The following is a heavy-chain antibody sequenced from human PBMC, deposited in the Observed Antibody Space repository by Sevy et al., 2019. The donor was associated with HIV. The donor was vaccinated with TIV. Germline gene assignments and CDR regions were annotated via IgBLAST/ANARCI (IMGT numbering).Heavy chain of an antibody. CDR1: GFTFADYG. D-gene: IGHD3-9*01. V-gene: IGHV3-49*03. CDR3: SRNGEDYYDILTGQFHFDY. Sequence: GGSLRLSCTASGFTFADYGMGWFRQAPGKGHEWVGFIRGKAHGGTTEYAASVKGRFTISRDDSKSIAYLQMNSLKNEDTAVYFCSRNGEDYYDILTGQFHFDYWGQGALVTVSS. CDR2: IRGKAHGGTT. J-gene: IGHJ4*02.